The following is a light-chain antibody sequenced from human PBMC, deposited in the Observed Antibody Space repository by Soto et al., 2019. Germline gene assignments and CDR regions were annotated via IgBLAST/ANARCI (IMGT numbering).Light chain of an antibody. CDR3: QQYNSGWT. CDR1: QSISRW. CDR2: EAS. J-gene: IGKJ1*01. Sequence: DTQMTQSPSTLSASVGDRVTITCRASQSISRWLAWYQQKPGKPPSLLIYEASNLENGVPSRFSGSGSGTEFSLTISSPQPDDSATYYCQQYNSGWTFGQGTKVEIK. V-gene: IGKV1-5*03.